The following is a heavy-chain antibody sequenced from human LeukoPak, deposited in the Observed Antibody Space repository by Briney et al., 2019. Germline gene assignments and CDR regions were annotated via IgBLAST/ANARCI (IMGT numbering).Heavy chain of an antibody. V-gene: IGHV5-10-1*01. CDR1: GYSFTSYY. CDR2: IDPHDSYT. D-gene: IGHD3-10*01. CDR3: ARSNYGSGSYKDY. Sequence: GESLKISCKGSGYSFTSYYITWVRQMPGEGLEWMGRIDPHDSYTNYSPSFQGHVTISADKSISTAYLQWSSLTASDTAIYYCARSNYGSGSYKDYWGQGTLVTVSS. J-gene: IGHJ4*02.